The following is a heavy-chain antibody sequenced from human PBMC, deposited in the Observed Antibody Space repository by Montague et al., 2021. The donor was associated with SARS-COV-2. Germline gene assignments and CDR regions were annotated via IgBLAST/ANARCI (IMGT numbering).Heavy chain of an antibody. CDR1: GGSIRSGGYS. Sequence: TLSLTCSVSGGSIRSGGYSWSWIRQPPGKGLEWIGYFYHSGSIYYNPSLKSRVTISVDRSKNHFSLKLTSVTAADTAVYYCARGWGGTYSDDAFDIWGQGTMVTDSS. CDR2: FYHSGSI. V-gene: IGHV4-30-2*01. J-gene: IGHJ3*02. D-gene: IGHD1-26*01. CDR3: ARGWGGTYSDDAFDI.